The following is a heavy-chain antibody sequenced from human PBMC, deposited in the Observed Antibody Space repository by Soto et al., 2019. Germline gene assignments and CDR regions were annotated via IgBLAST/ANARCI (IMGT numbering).Heavy chain of an antibody. Sequence: QVQLQESGPGLVKPSQTLSLTCTVSGGSISSGDYYWSWIRQTPGKGLEWIGNFYYSGSTDYNPSLKSRVTISVDTSKNQFSLKLNSGTAADTAVYYCARAGNYYDASGFLFDSWGQGTLVTVSS. CDR1: GGSISSGDYY. CDR3: ARAGNYYDASGFLFDS. CDR2: FYYSGST. J-gene: IGHJ4*02. V-gene: IGHV4-30-4*01. D-gene: IGHD3-22*01.